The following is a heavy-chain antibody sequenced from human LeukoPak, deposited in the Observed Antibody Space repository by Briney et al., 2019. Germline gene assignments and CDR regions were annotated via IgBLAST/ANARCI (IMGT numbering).Heavy chain of an antibody. V-gene: IGHV3-23*01. D-gene: IGHD6-13*01. J-gene: IGHJ3*02. CDR3: AKELAAGGAGVFDI. Sequence: GGSLRLSCTASGFTFSSNAMSWVRQTPGKGLEWVSAIFGDGSGTYYADSVKGRFTISRDNSKNTLYLQMNSLRAEDTALYYCAKELAAGGAGVFDIWGQGTMVTVSS. CDR2: IFGDGSGT. CDR1: GFTFSSNA.